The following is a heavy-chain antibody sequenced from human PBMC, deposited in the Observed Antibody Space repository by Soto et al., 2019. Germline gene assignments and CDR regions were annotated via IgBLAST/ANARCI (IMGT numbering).Heavy chain of an antibody. Sequence: GGSLRLSCTASGVTFSDHYMDWVRQAPGKGLEWVGRIRNKVNSYTTEYAASVKGRFTISRDDSKNSLYLQMNSLKTEDTAVYFCTRVSNYLDVWGKGTTVTVSS. CDR1: GVTFSDHY. CDR2: IRNKVNSYTT. J-gene: IGHJ6*03. CDR3: TRVSNYLDV. V-gene: IGHV3-72*01.